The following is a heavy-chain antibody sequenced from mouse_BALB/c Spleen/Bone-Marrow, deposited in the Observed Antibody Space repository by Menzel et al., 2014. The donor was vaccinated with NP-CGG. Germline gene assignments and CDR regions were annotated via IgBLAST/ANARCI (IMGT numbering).Heavy chain of an antibody. J-gene: IGHJ2*01. D-gene: IGHD2-1*01. V-gene: IGHV2-5*01. CDR1: GFSLTSYG. CDR2: IWRGGST. Sequence: VKVVESGPGLVQPSQSLSITCTVSGFSLTSYGVHWVRQSPGKGLEWLGVIWRGGSTDYNAAFMSRLSITKDNSKSQVFFKMNSLQADDTAIYYCAKKTHYGNSFDYWGQGTTLTVSS. CDR3: AKKTHYGNSFDY.